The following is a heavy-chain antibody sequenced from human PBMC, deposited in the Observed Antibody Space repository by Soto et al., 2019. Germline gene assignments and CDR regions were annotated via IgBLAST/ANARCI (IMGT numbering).Heavy chain of an antibody. D-gene: IGHD6-19*01. CDR2: INAGNGNT. CDR1: GYTFTSYA. Sequence: ASVKVSCKASGYTFTSYAMHWVRQAPGQRLEWMGWINAGNGNTKYSQKFQGRVTITRDTSASTAYMELSSLRSEDTAVYYCAGSIIAVAPFDYWGQGTLVTVSS. V-gene: IGHV1-3*01. CDR3: AGSIIAVAPFDY. J-gene: IGHJ4*02.